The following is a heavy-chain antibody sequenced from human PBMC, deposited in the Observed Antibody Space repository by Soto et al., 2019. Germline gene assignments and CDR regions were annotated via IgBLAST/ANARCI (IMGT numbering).Heavy chain of an antibody. CDR2: IWYDGTKR. CDR1: GFSLRTSG. D-gene: IGHD6-19*01. Sequence: QVQLVESGGGVVQSGRSLTLSCAASGFSLRTSGMHWLRRAPGKGLEWVGFIWYDGTKRFYANSVKGRSTISKDNSNNILYLQMSSLRAEDTAVYYCARDVVTAVAGSVNCFGHWGQGTLVTVSS. J-gene: IGHJ5*02. V-gene: IGHV3-33*01. CDR3: ARDVVTAVAGSVNCFGH.